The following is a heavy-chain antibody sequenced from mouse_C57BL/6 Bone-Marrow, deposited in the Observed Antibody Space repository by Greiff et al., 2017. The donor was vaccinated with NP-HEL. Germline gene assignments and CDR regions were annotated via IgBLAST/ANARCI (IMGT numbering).Heavy chain of an antibody. CDR2: IYPGSGNT. CDR1: GYTFTDYY. CDR3: ARGHEAY. Sequence: QVQLQQSGAELVRPGASVKLSCKASGYTFTDYYINWVKQRPGQGLEWIARIYPGSGNTYYNEKFKGKATLTAEKSSSTAYMQLSSLTSEDSAVYFCARGHEAYWGQGTLVTVSA. V-gene: IGHV1-76*01. J-gene: IGHJ3*01. D-gene: IGHD6-1*01.